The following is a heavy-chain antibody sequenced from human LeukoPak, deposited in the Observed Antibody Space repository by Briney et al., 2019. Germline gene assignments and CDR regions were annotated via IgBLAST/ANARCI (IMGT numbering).Heavy chain of an antibody. V-gene: IGHV1-2*02. CDR1: GYTFTGYY. Sequence: ASVTVSCKAPGYTFTGYYMHWVRQAPGQGLEWMGWINPNSGGTNYAQKFQGRVTMTRDTSISTAYMELSRLRSDDTAVYYCARESAIAAALDYWGEGTLLTVSS. CDR2: INPNSGGT. D-gene: IGHD6-13*01. J-gene: IGHJ4*01. CDR3: ARESAIAAALDY.